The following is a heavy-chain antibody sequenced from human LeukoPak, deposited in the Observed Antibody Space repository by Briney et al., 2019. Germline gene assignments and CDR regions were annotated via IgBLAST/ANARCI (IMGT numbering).Heavy chain of an antibody. CDR2: TYYSGST. D-gene: IGHD2-2*01. CDR1: GGSINSYY. V-gene: IGHV4-59*01. CDR3: ARGGEYLNWFDP. J-gene: IGHJ5*02. Sequence: PSETLSLTCTVAGGSINSYYWSWIRQPPGKGVEWVGYTYYSGSTRYNPSLTSRVTISVDTSKNQFSLKLSSVTAADTAVYYCARGGEYLNWFDPWGQGTLVTVSS.